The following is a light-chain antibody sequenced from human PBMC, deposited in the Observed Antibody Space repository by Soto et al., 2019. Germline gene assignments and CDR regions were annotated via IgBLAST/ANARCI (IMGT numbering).Light chain of an antibody. Sequence: QSALTQPPSASGSPGQSVTISCTGTSSDVGGYNYVSWFQQHPGKAPKLMIYEVSKRPPGVPDRFSGSKSGNTASLSVSGLQAEDEADYYCSSYAGSNSFVVFGGGTQLTVL. V-gene: IGLV2-8*01. J-gene: IGLJ2*01. CDR2: EVS. CDR3: SSYAGSNSFVV. CDR1: SSDVGGYNY.